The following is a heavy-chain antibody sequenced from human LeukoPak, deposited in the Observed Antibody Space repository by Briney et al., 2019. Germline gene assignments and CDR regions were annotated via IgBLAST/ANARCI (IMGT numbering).Heavy chain of an antibody. CDR1: GYTFTGYY. CDR2: INPNSGGT. J-gene: IGHJ6*02. CDR3: ARCGYDFWSGYSVYYGMDV. V-gene: IGHV1-2*02. Sequence: GASVKVSCKASGYTFTGYYMHWVRQAPGQGLEWMGWINPNSGGTNYAQKFQGRVTMTRDTSISTAYMELSRLRSDDTAVYYCARCGYDFWSGYSVYYGMDVWGQGTTVTVSS. D-gene: IGHD3-3*01.